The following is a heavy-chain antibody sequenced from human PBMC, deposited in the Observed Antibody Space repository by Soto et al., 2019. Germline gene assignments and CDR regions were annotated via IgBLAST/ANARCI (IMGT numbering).Heavy chain of an antibody. Sequence: QLQLQESGPGLVKPSETLSLTCTVSGGSISSSSYYWGWIRQPPGKGLEWIGSIYYSGSTYYNPSLKSRVTISVDTSKNQFSLKLSSVTAADTAVYYCARSKTNWNDEGDWYFDLWGRGTLVTVSS. D-gene: IGHD1-1*01. J-gene: IGHJ2*01. V-gene: IGHV4-39*01. CDR1: GGSISSSSYY. CDR3: ARSKTNWNDEGDWYFDL. CDR2: IYYSGST.